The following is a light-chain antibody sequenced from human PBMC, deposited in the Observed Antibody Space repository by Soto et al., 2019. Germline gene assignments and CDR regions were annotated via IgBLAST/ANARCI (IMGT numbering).Light chain of an antibody. CDR1: QSVSSSY. V-gene: IGKV3-20*01. CDR2: GAS. J-gene: IGKJ5*01. CDR3: QQYVSLIT. Sequence: EIVLTQSPGTLSLSPGERATLSCRASQSVSSSYLAWYQHKPGQAPRLLIYGASNRATGIPDRFSGSGSETDFTLTISRLEPEDSALYYCQQYVSLITFGQGTRLEI.